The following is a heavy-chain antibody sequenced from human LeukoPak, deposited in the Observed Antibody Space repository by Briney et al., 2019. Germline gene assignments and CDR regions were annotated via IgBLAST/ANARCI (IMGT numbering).Heavy chain of an antibody. CDR2: MNPNSGNT. CDR1: GYTFTTYD. V-gene: IGHV1-8*01. D-gene: IGHD1-26*01. CDR3: ARVTGSIDY. Sequence: ASVKVSCKDSGYTFTTYDINWVRQAAGQGLEWMGWMNPNSGNTGYAQKFQGRVTMTRNTPMSTAYMELSSLRSEDTAMYYCARVTGSIDYWGQGTLVTVSS. J-gene: IGHJ4*02.